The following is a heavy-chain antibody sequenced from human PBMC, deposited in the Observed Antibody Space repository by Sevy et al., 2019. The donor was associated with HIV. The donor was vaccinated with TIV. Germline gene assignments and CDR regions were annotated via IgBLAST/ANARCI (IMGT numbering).Heavy chain of an antibody. CDR1: GGTFSSYA. J-gene: IGHJ2*01. Sequence: ASVKVSCKASGGTFSSYAISWVRQAPGQGLEWMGGIIPILGIANYAQKFQGRVTITADKSTSTAYMELSSLRSEDTAVYYCASRLHCSSTSCVRGNYWYFDLWGRGTLVTVSS. CDR3: ASRLHCSSTSCVRGNYWYFDL. D-gene: IGHD2-2*01. V-gene: IGHV1-69*10. CDR2: IIPILGIA.